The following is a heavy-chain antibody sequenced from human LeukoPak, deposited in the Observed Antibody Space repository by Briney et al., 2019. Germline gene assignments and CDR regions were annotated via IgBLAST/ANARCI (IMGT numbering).Heavy chain of an antibody. J-gene: IGHJ5*02. Sequence: SETLSLTCTVSGGSISSGDYYWSWIRQPPGKGLEWIGYIYYSGSTYYNPSLKSRVTISVDTSKNQFSLKLSSVTAADTAVYYCARELLPNWFDPWGQGTLVTVSS. V-gene: IGHV4-30-4*01. CDR1: GGSISSGDYY. D-gene: IGHD2-21*02. CDR3: ARELLPNWFDP. CDR2: IYYSGST.